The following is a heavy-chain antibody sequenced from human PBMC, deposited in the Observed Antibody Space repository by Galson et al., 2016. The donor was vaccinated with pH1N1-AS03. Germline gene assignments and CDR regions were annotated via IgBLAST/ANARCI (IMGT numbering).Heavy chain of an antibody. CDR2: INPDASST. Sequence: SLRLSCAASGFPFSTYWMHWVRQAPGKGLEWVSRINPDASSTNYAESVKGRFIISRDNAKNTVYLQINSLRAEDTAVYYCVRDRELVRWGQGTLVTVSS. CDR3: VRDRELVR. J-gene: IGHJ5*02. V-gene: IGHV3-74*01. D-gene: IGHD1-26*01. CDR1: GFPFSTYW.